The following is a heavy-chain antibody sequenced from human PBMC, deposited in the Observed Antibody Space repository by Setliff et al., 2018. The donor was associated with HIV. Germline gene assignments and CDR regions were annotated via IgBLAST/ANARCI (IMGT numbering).Heavy chain of an antibody. CDR2: IYHSGST. CDR3: ARMYSGYDWSPAGARTRYFDY. V-gene: IGHV4-38-2*01. J-gene: IGHJ4*02. CDR1: GYSISSGYY. D-gene: IGHD5-12*01. Sequence: SETLSLTCAVSGYSISSGYYWGWIRQPPGKGLEWIGSIYHSGSTYYNPSLKSRVTISVDTSKNQFSLKLSSVTAADPAVYYCARMYSGYDWSPAGARTRYFDYWGQGTLVTVS.